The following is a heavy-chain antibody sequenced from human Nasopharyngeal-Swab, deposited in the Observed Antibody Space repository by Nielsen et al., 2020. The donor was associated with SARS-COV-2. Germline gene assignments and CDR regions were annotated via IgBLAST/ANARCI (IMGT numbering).Heavy chain of an antibody. V-gene: IGHV1-8*01. CDR3: ARVVAGTFAHFDY. CDR2: MNPNSGNT. D-gene: IGHD6-19*01. Sequence: ASVKVSCKASGYTFTSYDINWVRQATGQGLEWMGWMNPNSGNTGYAQKFQGRVTITRDTSASTAYMELSSLRSEDTAVYYCARVVAGTFAHFDYWGQGTLVTVSS. CDR1: GYTFTSYD. J-gene: IGHJ4*02.